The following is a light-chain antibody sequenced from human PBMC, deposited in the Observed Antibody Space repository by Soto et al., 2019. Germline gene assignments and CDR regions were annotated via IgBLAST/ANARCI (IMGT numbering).Light chain of an antibody. J-gene: IGKJ5*01. CDR1: QDIRGA. CDR3: QQFNTYQIT. V-gene: IGKV1-13*02. CDR2: DVS. Sequence: AIQLTQSPSSLSASVGDRVTITCRASQDIRGALAWYQQKPGKPPKLLIFDVSSLQSGVPSRFSGSGSGTDFTLTISSLQPEDFATYYCQQFNTYQITFGQGTRRQIK.